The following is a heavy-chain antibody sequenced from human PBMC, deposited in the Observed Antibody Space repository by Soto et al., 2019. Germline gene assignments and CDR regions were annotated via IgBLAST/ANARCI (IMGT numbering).Heavy chain of an antibody. CDR1: GFTFSSYW. CDR3: ARADDYGDYGYWYFDL. Sequence: EVQLVESGGGLVQPGGSLRLSCAASGFTFSSYWMSWVRQAPGKGLEWVANIKQDGSEKYYVDSVKGRFTISRDNAKNSLYLQMNSLRAEDTAVYYCARADDYGDYGYWYFDLWGRGTLVTVSS. D-gene: IGHD4-17*01. J-gene: IGHJ2*01. CDR2: IKQDGSEK. V-gene: IGHV3-7*04.